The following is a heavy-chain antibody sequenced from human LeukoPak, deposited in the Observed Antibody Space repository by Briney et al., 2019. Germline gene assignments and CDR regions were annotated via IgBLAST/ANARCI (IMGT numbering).Heavy chain of an antibody. CDR1: GGSISSSNW. D-gene: IGHD6-19*01. Sequence: SETLSLTCAVSGGSISSSNWWSWVRQPPGKGLEWIGEIYHSGSTYYNPSLKSRVAISVDTSKNQFSLKLSSVTAADTAVYYCATAVAGPFDYWGQGTLVTVSS. CDR2: IYHSGST. CDR3: ATAVAGPFDY. J-gene: IGHJ4*02. V-gene: IGHV4-4*02.